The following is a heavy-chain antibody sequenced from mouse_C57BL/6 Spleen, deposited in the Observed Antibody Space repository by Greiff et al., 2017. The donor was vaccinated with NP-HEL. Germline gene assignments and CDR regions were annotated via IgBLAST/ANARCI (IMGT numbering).Heavy chain of an antibody. J-gene: IGHJ2*01. CDR2: IDPSDSYT. CDR3: ARWEADYGNPFDY. D-gene: IGHD2-1*01. CDR1: GYTFTSYW. V-gene: IGHV1-59*01. Sequence: QVQLQQPGAELVRPGTSVKLSCKASGYTFTSYWMHWVKQRPGQGLEWIGVIDPSDSYTNYNQKFKGKATLTVDTSSSTAYMQLSSLTSEDSAVYYCARWEADYGNPFDYWGQGTTLTVSS.